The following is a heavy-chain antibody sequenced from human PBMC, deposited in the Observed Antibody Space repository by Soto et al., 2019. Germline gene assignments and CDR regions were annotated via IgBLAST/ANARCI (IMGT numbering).Heavy chain of an antibody. D-gene: IGHD3-16*01. V-gene: IGHV3-9*01. CDR1: GFTFDDYA. Sequence: EVQLVESGGGLVQPGRSLRLSCAASGFTFDDYAMHWVRQAPGKGLEWVSGISWNSGSIGYADSVKGRFTISRDNAKNSLYLQMNSLRAEDTALYYCAKGGRVYDYIWGSNNDAFDIWGQGTMVTVSS. J-gene: IGHJ3*02. CDR3: AKGGRVYDYIWGSNNDAFDI. CDR2: ISWNSGSI.